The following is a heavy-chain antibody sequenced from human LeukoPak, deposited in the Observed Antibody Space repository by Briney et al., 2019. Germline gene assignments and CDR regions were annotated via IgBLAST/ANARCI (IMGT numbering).Heavy chain of an antibody. J-gene: IGHJ4*02. V-gene: IGHV3-30*03. CDR1: GFTFSSYG. Sequence: GGPLRLSCVASGFTFSSYGMHWVRQAPGKGLEWVAVISYDGINKYYADSVKGRFTISRDNSKNTLYLQMNSLKTEDTAVYYCTADNSWYGTVDYWGQGTLVTVSS. CDR3: TADNSWYGTVDY. D-gene: IGHD6-13*01. CDR2: ISYDGINK.